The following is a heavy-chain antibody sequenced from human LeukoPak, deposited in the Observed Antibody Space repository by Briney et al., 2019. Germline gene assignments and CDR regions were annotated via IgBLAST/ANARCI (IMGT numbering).Heavy chain of an antibody. CDR1: DNSFNSYI. D-gene: IGHD4-11*01. J-gene: IGHJ6*02. CDR2: ISYDGSNK. Sequence: GGSLRLSCVGSDNSFNSYIINWVRQAPGKGLEWVAVISYDGSNKYYADSVKGRFTISRDNSKNTLYLQMNSLRAEDTAVYYCARGNIYSNYVYYYYGMDVWGQGTTVTVSS. V-gene: IGHV3-30-3*01. CDR3: ARGNIYSNYVYYYYGMDV.